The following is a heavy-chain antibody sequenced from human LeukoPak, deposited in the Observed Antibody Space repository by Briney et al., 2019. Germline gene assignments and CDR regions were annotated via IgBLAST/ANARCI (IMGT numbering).Heavy chain of an antibody. CDR2: IIPIFGTA. Sequence: SVKVSCKASGYTFTSYYMHWMRQAPGQGLEWMGGIIPIFGTANYAQKFQGRVTITTDESTSTAYMELSSLRSEDTAVYYCASQNGQGYFDYWGQGTLVTVSS. CDR1: GYTFTSYY. V-gene: IGHV1-69*05. CDR3: ASQNGQGYFDY. J-gene: IGHJ4*02. D-gene: IGHD4-17*01.